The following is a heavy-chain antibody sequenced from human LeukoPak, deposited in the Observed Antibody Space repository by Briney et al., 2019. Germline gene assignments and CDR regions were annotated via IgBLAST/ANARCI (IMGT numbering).Heavy chain of an antibody. Sequence: PSETLSLTCTVSGGSISSYYWSWIRQPPGKGLEWIGYIYYTGSTNYNPSLKSRVTISVDTSKNQFSLKLSSVTAADTAVYYCARQKEMATFFDYWGQGTLVTVSS. CDR3: ARQKEMATFFDY. V-gene: IGHV4-59*01. CDR1: GGSISSYY. D-gene: IGHD5-24*01. CDR2: IYYTGST. J-gene: IGHJ4*02.